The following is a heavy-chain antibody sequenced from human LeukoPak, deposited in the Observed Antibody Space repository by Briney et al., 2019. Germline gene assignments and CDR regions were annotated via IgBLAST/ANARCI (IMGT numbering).Heavy chain of an antibody. Sequence: TGRSLRLSCAASGFIFSSYGMHWVRQAPGKGLEWVAVISDDGSNKYYGDSVKGRFTISRDNSKNTLYLQMNSLRAEDTAVYYCVRIYGERDFWGQGTVVTVSS. D-gene: IGHD3-10*01. CDR2: ISDDGSNK. CDR3: VRIYGERDF. V-gene: IGHV3-30*03. CDR1: GFIFSSYG. J-gene: IGHJ4*02.